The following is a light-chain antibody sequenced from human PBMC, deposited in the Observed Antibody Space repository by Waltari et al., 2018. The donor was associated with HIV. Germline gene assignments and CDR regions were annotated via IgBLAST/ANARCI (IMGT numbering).Light chain of an antibody. CDR1: QNIYNF. Sequence: DIQMTQSPSSLSASIGDRVTITCRASQNIYNFLSWYHQQPGKAPKLLIYTASRLPSGVPSRFSGSGSETDFSLTISNLQPEDFASYYCQQAASFPPVFGGGTKVEIK. V-gene: IGKV1-39*01. CDR3: QQAASFPPV. CDR2: TAS. J-gene: IGKJ4*01.